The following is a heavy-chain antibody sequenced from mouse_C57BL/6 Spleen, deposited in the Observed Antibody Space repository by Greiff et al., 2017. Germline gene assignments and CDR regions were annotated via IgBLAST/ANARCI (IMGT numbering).Heavy chain of an antibody. CDR3: ARSGIYYDDGAFAY. CDR2: INPNNGGT. CDR1: GYTFTDYN. D-gene: IGHD2-4*01. V-gene: IGHV1-18*01. Sequence: VQLQQSGPELVKPGASVKISCKASGYTFTDYNIDWVKQSHGKSLEWIGDINPNNGGTIYNQKFKGKATLTVDKSSSTAYMELRSLTSEDMAVYYCARSGIYYDDGAFAYWGQGTLVTVSA. J-gene: IGHJ3*01.